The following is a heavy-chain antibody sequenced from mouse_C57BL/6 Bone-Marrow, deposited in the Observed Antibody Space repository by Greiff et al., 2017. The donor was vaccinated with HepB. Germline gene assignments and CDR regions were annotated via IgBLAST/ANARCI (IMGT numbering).Heavy chain of an antibody. D-gene: IGHD4-1*01. Sequence: EVKLMESGGGLVQPGGSMKLSCVASGFTFSNYWMNWVRQSPEKGLEWVAQIRLKSDNYATHYAESVKGRFTISRDDSKSSVYLQMNNLRAEDTGIYYCTRANWGYWYFDVWGTGTTVTVSS. J-gene: IGHJ1*03. CDR3: TRANWGYWYFDV. CDR2: IRLKSDNYAT. V-gene: IGHV6-3*01. CDR1: GFTFSNYW.